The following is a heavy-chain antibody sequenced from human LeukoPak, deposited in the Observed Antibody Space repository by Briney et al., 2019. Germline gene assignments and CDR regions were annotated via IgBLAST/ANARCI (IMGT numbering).Heavy chain of an antibody. J-gene: IGHJ5*02. CDR1: GGSISSYY. Sequence: PSETLFLTCTVSGGSISSYYWSWIRQPPGKGLEWIGYIYYSGSTNYNPSLKSRVTISVDTSKNHFSLNLTSVTAADTAVYYCARARRWNAAVEGWWFDPWGQGTLVTVSS. V-gene: IGHV4-59*01. CDR3: ARARRWNAAVEGWWFDP. D-gene: IGHD1-1*01. CDR2: IYYSGST.